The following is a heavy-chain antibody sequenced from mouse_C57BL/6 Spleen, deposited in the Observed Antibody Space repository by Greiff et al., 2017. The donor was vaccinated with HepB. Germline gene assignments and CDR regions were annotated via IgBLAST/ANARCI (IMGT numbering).Heavy chain of an antibody. Sequence: EVQLQQSGPGLVKPSQSLSLTCSVTGYSITSGYYWNWIRQFPGNKLEWMGYISYDGSNNYNPSLKNRISITRDTSKNQFFLKLNSVTTEDTATYYCARGNLVAPYYAMDYWGQGTSVTVSS. CDR2: ISYDGSN. J-gene: IGHJ4*01. CDR3: ARGNLVAPYYAMDY. CDR1: GYSITSGYY. D-gene: IGHD1-1*01. V-gene: IGHV3-6*01.